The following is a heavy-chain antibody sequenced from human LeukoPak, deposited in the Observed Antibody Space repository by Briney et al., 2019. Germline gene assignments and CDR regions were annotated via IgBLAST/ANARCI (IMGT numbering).Heavy chain of an antibody. CDR1: GFTFSSYW. J-gene: IGHJ5*02. CDR2: IKQDGSEK. V-gene: IGHV3-7*01. D-gene: IGHD2-15*01. CDR3: VRGYCSGGSCYPNWFDP. Sequence: GGSLRLSCAASGFTFSSYWMSWVRQAPGKGLEWMANIKQDGSEKYYVDSVKGRFTISRDNAKNTLYLQMNSLRAEDTAVYYCVRGYCSGGSCYPNWFDPWGQGTLVTVSS.